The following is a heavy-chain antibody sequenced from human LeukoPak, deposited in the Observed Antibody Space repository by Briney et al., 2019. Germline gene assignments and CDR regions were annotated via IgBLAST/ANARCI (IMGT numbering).Heavy chain of an antibody. V-gene: IGHV3-30*18. D-gene: IGHD4-17*01. CDR1: GFTISSYG. CDR3: ANAEYGDYVGYFDY. Sequence: GGSLRLSCAASGFTISSYGMHWVRQTPGKGLEWVAVISYDGSNKYYADSVKGRFTISRDNSKNTLYLQMNSLRVEDTAVYYCANAEYGDYVGYFDYWGQGTLVTVSS. J-gene: IGHJ4*02. CDR2: ISYDGSNK.